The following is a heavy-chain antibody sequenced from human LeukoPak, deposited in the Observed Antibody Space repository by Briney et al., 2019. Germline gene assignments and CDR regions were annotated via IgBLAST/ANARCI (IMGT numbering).Heavy chain of an antibody. CDR2: INHSGST. J-gene: IGHJ6*02. CDR1: GGSFSGYY. V-gene: IGHV4-34*01. Sequence: SETLSLTCAVYGGSFSGYYWGWIRQPPGKGLEWIGEINHSGSTNYNPSLKSRVTISVDTSKNQFSLKLSSVTAADTAVYYCARDRLPPRYCSSTSCYGGDTGGRSYYYYGMDVWGQGTTVTVSS. CDR3: ARDRLPPRYCSSTSCYGGDTGGRSYYYYGMDV. D-gene: IGHD2-2*01.